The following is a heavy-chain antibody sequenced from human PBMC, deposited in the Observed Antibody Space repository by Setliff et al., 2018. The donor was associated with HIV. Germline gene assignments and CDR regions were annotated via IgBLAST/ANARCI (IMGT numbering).Heavy chain of an antibody. CDR3: ARDPEYSSSWYAGLAQDY. J-gene: IGHJ4*02. CDR2: INTNSGSP. CDR1: GYTFINYA. Sequence: ASVKVSCKASGYTFINYAMNWVRQAPGQGLEWMGWINTNSGSPTYAQAFTGRFVFSVDTSVTTAYLQISSLKAEDTAVYYCARDPEYSSSWYAGLAQDYWGQGTLVT. V-gene: IGHV7-4-1*02. D-gene: IGHD6-13*01.